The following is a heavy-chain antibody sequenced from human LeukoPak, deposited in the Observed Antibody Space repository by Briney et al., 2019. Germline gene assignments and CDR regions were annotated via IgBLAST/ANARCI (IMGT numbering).Heavy chain of an antibody. V-gene: IGHV4-39*07. J-gene: IGHJ4*02. CDR2: IYYSGST. D-gene: IGHD6-19*01. Sequence: PSETLSLTCTVSGGSISSSSYYWGWIRQPPGKGLEWIGSIYYSGSTYYNPSLKSRVTISVDTSKNQFSLKLSSVTAADTAVYYCASIAVAGFIDYWGQGTLVTVSS. CDR3: ASIAVAGFIDY. CDR1: GGSISSSSYY.